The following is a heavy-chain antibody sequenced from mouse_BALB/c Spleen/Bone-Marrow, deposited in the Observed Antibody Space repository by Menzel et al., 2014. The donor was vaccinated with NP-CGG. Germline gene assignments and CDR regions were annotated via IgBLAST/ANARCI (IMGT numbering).Heavy chain of an antibody. D-gene: IGHD2-4*01. CDR2: IWGDGST. CDR3: ARDSFLITRALDY. CDR1: GFSLTGYG. J-gene: IGHJ4*01. Sequence: VQLQESGPGLVVPSQSLSITCTVSGFSLTGYGVSWVRQPPGKGLEWLGMIWGDGSTDYNSALKSRLSISKDNSKSQVFLKMNSLQTDDTARYYCARDSFLITRALDYWGQGTSVTVSS. V-gene: IGHV2-6-7*01.